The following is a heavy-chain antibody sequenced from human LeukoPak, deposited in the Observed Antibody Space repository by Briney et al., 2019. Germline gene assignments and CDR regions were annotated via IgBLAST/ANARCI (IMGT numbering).Heavy chain of an antibody. D-gene: IGHD6-13*01. CDR2: ISYDGSNK. J-gene: IGHJ4*02. CDR1: GFTFSSYG. CDR3: ARDRSTWSLDY. Sequence: GRSLRLSCAASGFTFSSYGMHWVRQAPGKGLEWVAVISYDGSNKYYADSVKGRFTISRDNSKNTLYLQMNSLRAEDTAVYYCARDRSTWSLDYWGQGTLVTVSS. V-gene: IGHV3-30*03.